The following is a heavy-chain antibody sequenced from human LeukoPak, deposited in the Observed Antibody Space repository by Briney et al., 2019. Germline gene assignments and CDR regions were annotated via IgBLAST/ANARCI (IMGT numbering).Heavy chain of an antibody. Sequence: SETLSLTCTVSGGSISSYYRNWIRQPPGEGLEWIGYFHYSGSTNYNPSLKSRVTISVDASKNQFSLALSSVTAADTAVYYCARGVPAAGAKWFDPWGPGSLVTVYS. CDR2: FHYSGST. CDR1: GGSISSYY. D-gene: IGHD6-13*01. J-gene: IGHJ5*02. V-gene: IGHV4-59*12. CDR3: ARGVPAAGAKWFDP.